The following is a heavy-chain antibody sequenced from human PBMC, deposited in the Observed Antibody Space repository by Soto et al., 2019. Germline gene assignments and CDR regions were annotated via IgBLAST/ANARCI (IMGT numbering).Heavy chain of an antibody. D-gene: IGHD6-13*01. V-gene: IGHV3-30-3*01. CDR1: GFTFSSYA. Sequence: QVQLVESGGGVVQPGRSLRLSCAASGFTFSSYAMHWVRQAPGKGLEWVAVISYDGSNKYYADSVKGRFTISRDNSKNTLYLQRNSLRAEDTAVYYCARDSYSSSWDYWGQGTLVTVSS. CDR2: ISYDGSNK. J-gene: IGHJ4*02. CDR3: ARDSYSSSWDY.